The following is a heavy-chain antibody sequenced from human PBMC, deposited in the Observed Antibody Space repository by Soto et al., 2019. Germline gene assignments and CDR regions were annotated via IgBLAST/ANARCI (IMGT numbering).Heavy chain of an antibody. CDR2: IYYTGSA. Sequence: HVQLQESGPGLVKPSQTLSLTCTVSGGSISSGGYFWSWIRQHPGKGLEWIGYIYYTGSAYYNTSLNSRVTISLDTPKNRFSLNLSSVTAADTAVYFCATFDDYPDIDFDSWGQGTLVTVSS. CDR3: ATFDDYPDIDFDS. J-gene: IGHJ4*02. CDR1: GGSISSGGYF. V-gene: IGHV4-31*03. D-gene: IGHD4-17*01.